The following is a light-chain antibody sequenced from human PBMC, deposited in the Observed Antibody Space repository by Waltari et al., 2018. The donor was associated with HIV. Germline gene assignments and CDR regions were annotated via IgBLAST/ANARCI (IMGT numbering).Light chain of an antibody. CDR3: ESADSTGNYWA. Sequence: SYELTQPPSVSVSPGPPATITCSGDALPTHFAYWYQQKPGQAPLLVIYKDSGRPSGIPDRFSGSNSGTTVTLIISGVQAEDEADYYCESADSTGNYWAFGGGTKLTVL. CDR2: KDS. V-gene: IGLV3-25*03. J-gene: IGLJ2*01. CDR1: ALPTHF.